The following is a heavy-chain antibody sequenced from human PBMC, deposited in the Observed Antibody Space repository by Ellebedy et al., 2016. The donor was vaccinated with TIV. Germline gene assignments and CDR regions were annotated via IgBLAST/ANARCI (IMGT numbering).Heavy chain of an antibody. CDR3: ASPYCSGGSCYSAVDY. Sequence: GESLKISXAASGFTFSSYAMHWVRQAPGKGLEWVAVISYDGSNKYYADSVKGRFTISRDNAKNSLYLQMNSLRAEDTAVYYCASPYCSGGSCYSAVDYWGQGTLVTVSS. CDR1: GFTFSSYA. V-gene: IGHV3-30-3*01. D-gene: IGHD2-15*01. J-gene: IGHJ4*02. CDR2: ISYDGSNK.